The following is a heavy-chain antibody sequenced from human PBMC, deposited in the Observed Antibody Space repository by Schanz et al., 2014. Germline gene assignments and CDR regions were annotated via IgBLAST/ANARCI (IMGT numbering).Heavy chain of an antibody. Sequence: EVQLVESGGGLVQPGGSLRLSCAASGFTFSSYWMSWVRQAPGKGLEWVANIKHDGGEKYYVDSLKGRFTISRDNAKTTLYLQMSSLRAEDTAVYYCVRIYSGYSGGYLDYWGQGTLVTVSS. CDR2: IKHDGGEK. CDR3: VRIYSGYSGGYLDY. CDR1: GFTFSSYW. V-gene: IGHV3-7*01. J-gene: IGHJ4*02. D-gene: IGHD5-12*01.